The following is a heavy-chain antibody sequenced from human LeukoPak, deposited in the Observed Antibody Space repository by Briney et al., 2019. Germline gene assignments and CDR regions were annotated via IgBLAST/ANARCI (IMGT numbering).Heavy chain of an antibody. V-gene: IGHV3-30*02. CDR1: GFTFSDYG. J-gene: IGHJ6*02. Sequence: GGSLRLSCAAPGFTFSDYGMHWVRQAPGKGLEWVAFIRYDGNNKYYADSVRGRFTISRDNAKNSLYLQMNSLRAEDTAVYYCAVPPLSGTGSSRPLAGVDVWGQGTTVTVSS. D-gene: IGHD3-10*01. CDR2: IRYDGNNK. CDR3: AVPPLSGTGSSRPLAGVDV.